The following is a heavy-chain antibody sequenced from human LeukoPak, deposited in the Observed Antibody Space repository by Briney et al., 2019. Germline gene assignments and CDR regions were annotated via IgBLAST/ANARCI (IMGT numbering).Heavy chain of an antibody. Sequence: PGGSLRLSCAASGFTFDDYAMSWVRQTPGKGLEWVSHIHWNGSSAGYADSVKGRFTISRDNAKNSLYLQMNSLRAEDTAVYYCAKNHPNWNDEYYFDYWGQGTLVTVSS. CDR1: GFTFDDYA. J-gene: IGHJ4*02. D-gene: IGHD1-1*01. CDR3: AKNHPNWNDEYYFDY. CDR2: IHWNGSSA. V-gene: IGHV3-20*04.